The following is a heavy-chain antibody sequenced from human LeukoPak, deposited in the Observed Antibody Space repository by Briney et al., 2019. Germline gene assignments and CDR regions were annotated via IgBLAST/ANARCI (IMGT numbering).Heavy chain of an antibody. CDR3: AKDIRNDYNPFYFDS. D-gene: IGHD5-24*01. CDR1: GFTFTSCA. Sequence: PGGSLRLSCAASGFTFTSCAMSWVRQTPGKGLEWVSGISGSGSSTYYADSVKGRFTISRDNSKNTLYLQMNSLRAEDTAVYYCAKDIRNDYNPFYFDSWGQGTLVTVSS. V-gene: IGHV3-23*01. CDR2: ISGSGSST. J-gene: IGHJ4*02.